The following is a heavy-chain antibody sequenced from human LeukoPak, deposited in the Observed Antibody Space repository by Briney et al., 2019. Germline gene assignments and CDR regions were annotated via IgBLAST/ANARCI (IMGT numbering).Heavy chain of an antibody. CDR2: IYSGGST. D-gene: IGHD3-10*01. J-gene: IGHJ5*02. V-gene: IGHV3-53*01. Sequence: GGSLRLSCAASGFTVSSNYMSWVRQAPGKGLEWVSVIYSGGSTYYADSVKGRFTISRDNSKNTLYLQMSSLRAEDTAVYYCARVYGSGSYWVDPWGQGTLVTVSS. CDR1: GFTVSSNY. CDR3: ARVYGSGSYWVDP.